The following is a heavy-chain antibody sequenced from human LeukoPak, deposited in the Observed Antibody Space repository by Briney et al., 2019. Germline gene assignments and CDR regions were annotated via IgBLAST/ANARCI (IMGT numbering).Heavy chain of an antibody. V-gene: IGHV1-2*02. D-gene: IGHD2-8*01. CDR1: GYTFTGYY. Sequence: ASVKVSCKASGYTFTGYYMHWVRQAPGQGLEWMGWINPNSGGTNYAQKFQGRVTMTRDTSISTAYMELSRLRSDDTAVYYCARAYTKAPVAFDIWGQGTMVTVSS. J-gene: IGHJ3*02. CDR3: ARAYTKAPVAFDI. CDR2: INPNSGGT.